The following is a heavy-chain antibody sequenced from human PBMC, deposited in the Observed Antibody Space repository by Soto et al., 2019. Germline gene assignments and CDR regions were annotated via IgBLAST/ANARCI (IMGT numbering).Heavy chain of an antibody. CDR2: ISAYNGNT. Sequence: QIQLVQSGAEVKKPGASVKVSCRASGYTFSSYHITWVRQAPGQGLEWMGWISAYNGNTNYAQNLQGRVTMTTDPSTSTAYMELRSLRSDDTAVYYCARDLPPVDYWGQGTLVTVSS. J-gene: IGHJ4*02. V-gene: IGHV1-18*01. CDR3: ARDLPPVDY. CDR1: GYTFSSYH.